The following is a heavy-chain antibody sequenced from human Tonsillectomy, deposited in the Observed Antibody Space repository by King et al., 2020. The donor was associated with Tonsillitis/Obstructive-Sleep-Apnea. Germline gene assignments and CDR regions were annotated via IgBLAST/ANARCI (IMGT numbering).Heavy chain of an antibody. Sequence: VQLVESGGGLVQPGGSLRLSCAASGFTVSSNYMSWVRQAPGKGLEWVSVIYSGGSTYYAASVKGRFTISRDNSKNTLYLQMNSLRAEDTAVYYCARDHLPTDDFWSGYIAAPFGDYYYYYMDVWGKGTTVTVSS. J-gene: IGHJ6*03. D-gene: IGHD3-3*01. CDR2: IYSGGST. CDR3: ARDHLPTDDFWSGYIAAPFGDYYYYYMDV. V-gene: IGHV3-66*01. CDR1: GFTVSSNY.